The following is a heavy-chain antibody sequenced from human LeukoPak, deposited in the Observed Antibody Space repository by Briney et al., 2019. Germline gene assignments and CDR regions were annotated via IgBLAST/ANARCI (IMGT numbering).Heavy chain of an antibody. CDR3: AGAWYSGSYDAFDI. J-gene: IGHJ3*02. D-gene: IGHD1-26*01. CDR2: IIPILGIA. V-gene: IGHV1-69*04. CDR1: GYTFTSYG. Sequence: GASVKVSCKASGYTFTSYGISWVRQAPGQGLEWMGRIIPILGIANYAQKFQGRVTITADKSTSTAYMELSSLRSEDTAVYYCAGAWYSGSYDAFDIWGQGTMVTVSS.